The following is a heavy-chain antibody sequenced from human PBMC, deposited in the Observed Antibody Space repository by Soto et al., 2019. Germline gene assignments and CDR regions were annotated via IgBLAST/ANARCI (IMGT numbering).Heavy chain of an antibody. D-gene: IGHD5-18*01. V-gene: IGHV1-8*01. CDR1: GYTFTSYD. CDR3: ANGYSYGGAWGAYYFDY. J-gene: IGHJ4*02. Sequence: QVQLVQSGAEVKKPGASVKVSCKASGYTFTSYDINWVRQATGQGLEWMGWMNPNSGNTGYAQKCQGRVTITRNTSISTAYMELSSLRSEDTAVYYCANGYSYGGAWGAYYFDYWGQGTLVTVSS. CDR2: MNPNSGNT.